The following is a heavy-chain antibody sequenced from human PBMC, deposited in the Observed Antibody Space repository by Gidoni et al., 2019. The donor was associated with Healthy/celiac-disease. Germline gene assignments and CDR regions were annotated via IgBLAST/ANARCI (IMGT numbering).Heavy chain of an antibody. J-gene: IGHJ4*02. Sequence: QVQLQQWGAGLLKPSETLSLTCAVSGGSFSGYYWSWIRQPPGKGLEWIGEINHSGSTNYNPSLKSRVTISVDTAKNQFSLKLSSVTAADTAVYYCARVRAARGFDYWGQGTLVTVSS. CDR3: ARVRAARGFDY. D-gene: IGHD6-6*01. CDR2: INHSGST. CDR1: GGSFSGYY. V-gene: IGHV4-34*01.